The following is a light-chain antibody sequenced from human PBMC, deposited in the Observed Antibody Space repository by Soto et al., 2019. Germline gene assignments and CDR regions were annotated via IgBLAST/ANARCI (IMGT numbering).Light chain of an antibody. Sequence: QAVVTQPASVSGSPGQSITISCTASTSDVAVSNYVSWYQQLPGKAPKLLIYEVSYRPSGVSNRFSGSKSGSTASLTISGLQAEDEADYCCSSYASSNTLFGGGTKLTVL. V-gene: IGLV2-14*01. CDR3: SSYASSNTL. CDR1: TSDVAVSNY. CDR2: EVS. J-gene: IGLJ2*01.